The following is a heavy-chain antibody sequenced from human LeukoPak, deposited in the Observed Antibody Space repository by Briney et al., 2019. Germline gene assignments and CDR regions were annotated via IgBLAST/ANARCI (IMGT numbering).Heavy chain of an antibody. CDR2: ITGGDVFI. CDR1: GFTFSSYT. Sequence: GSLRLSCAASGFTFSSYTFDWVRQAPGKGLEWVSSITGGDVFIYQADSVKGRFTVSRDNAKNTLYLQMNSLKTEDTAMYYCTTESKLDGQFYYWGQGTLVTVSS. D-gene: IGHD5-24*01. CDR3: TTESKLDGQFYY. J-gene: IGHJ4*02. V-gene: IGHV3-21*03.